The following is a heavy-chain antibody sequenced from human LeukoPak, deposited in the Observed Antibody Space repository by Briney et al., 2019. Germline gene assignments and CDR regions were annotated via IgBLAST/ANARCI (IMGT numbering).Heavy chain of an antibody. CDR2: IYYSGST. D-gene: IGHD3-3*01. V-gene: IGHV4-59*08. J-gene: IGHJ5*02. CDR1: GGSISSYY. CDR3: ARHRRVLEWLPSNWFDP. Sequence: SETLSLTCTVSGGSISSYYWSWIRQPPGKGLEWIGYIYYSGSTNYSPSLKSRVTISVDTSKNQFSLKLSSVTAADTAVYYCARHRRVLEWLPSNWFDPWGQGTLVTVSS.